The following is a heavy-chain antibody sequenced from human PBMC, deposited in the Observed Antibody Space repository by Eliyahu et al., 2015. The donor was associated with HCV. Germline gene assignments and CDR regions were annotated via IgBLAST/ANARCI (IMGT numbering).Heavy chain of an antibody. CDR1: GFTFSSYG. CDR2: ISYDGSNK. D-gene: IGHD6-13*01. V-gene: IGHV3-30*18. CDR3: AKVIRCIAAAGTYSCYYYGMDV. J-gene: IGHJ6*02. Sequence: QVQLVESGGGVVQPGRSLRLSCAASGFTFSSYGMHWVRQAPGKGLEWVAGISYDGSNKYYADSVKGRFTISRDNSKNTLYLQMNSLRAEDTAVYYCAKVIRCIAAAGTYSCYYYGMDVWGQGTTVTVSS.